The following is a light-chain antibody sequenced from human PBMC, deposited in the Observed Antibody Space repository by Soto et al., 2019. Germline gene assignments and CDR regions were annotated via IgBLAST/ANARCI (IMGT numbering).Light chain of an antibody. Sequence: QAVVTQPRSVSGSPGQSVTISCTGTSSDVGGYDYVSWYQQHPGKAPKLMIYDVTKRPSGVPDRFSGSRSGNTASLTISGLQAEDDADYYCCSYAGTYTFYVFGTGTKLTVL. CDR1: SSDVGGYDY. J-gene: IGLJ1*01. CDR3: CSYAGTYTFYV. V-gene: IGLV2-11*01. CDR2: DVT.